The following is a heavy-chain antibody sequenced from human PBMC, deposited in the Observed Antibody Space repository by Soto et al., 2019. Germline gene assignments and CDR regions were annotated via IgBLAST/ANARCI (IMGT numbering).Heavy chain of an antibody. D-gene: IGHD3-3*01. CDR2: SSNRDRST. J-gene: IGHJ6*02. CDR3: ARAWKIEKFGVISMSKGLDV. V-gene: IGHV3-11*01. Sequence: QVQLVESGGGLVKPGGSLRLSYAASGFIFSDYYMTWIRQAPGKGLEWLSCSSNRDRSTYYADSVKDRFVVSKDNAKNLVYLQMNSLRAEDTAVYFCARAWKIEKFGVISMSKGLDVWGQGTTVTVSS. CDR1: GFIFSDYY.